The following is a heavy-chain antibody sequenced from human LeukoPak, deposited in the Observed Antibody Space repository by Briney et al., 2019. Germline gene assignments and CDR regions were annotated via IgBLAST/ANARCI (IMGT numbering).Heavy chain of an antibody. CDR1: GFTFDDYA. V-gene: IGHV3-43D*03. J-gene: IGHJ4*02. CDR3: AKDNCSGGSCYSYFDY. CDR2: ISWDGGST. D-gene: IGHD2-15*01. Sequence: GGSLRLSCAASGFTFDDYAMHWVRQAPGKGLEWVSLISWDGGSTYYADSVKGRFTISRDNSKNSLYLQMNSLRAEVTALYYCAKDNCSGGSCYSYFDYWGQGTLVTVSS.